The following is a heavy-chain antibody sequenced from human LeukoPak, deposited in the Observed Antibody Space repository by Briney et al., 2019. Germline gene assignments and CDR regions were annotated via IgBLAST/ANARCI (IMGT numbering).Heavy chain of an antibody. V-gene: IGHV3-30*18. Sequence: GGSLRLTCAASGFTFSSYGMHWVRQAPGKGLDWVAVISNDGSKKYYADSVKGRFTISRDNSKNTLSLQVSSLRTEDTAVYYCAKDRYSYAFEYSDSWGQGTLVTVSS. CDR1: GFTFSSYG. CDR3: AKDRYSYAFEYSDS. D-gene: IGHD5-18*01. J-gene: IGHJ4*02. CDR2: ISNDGSKK.